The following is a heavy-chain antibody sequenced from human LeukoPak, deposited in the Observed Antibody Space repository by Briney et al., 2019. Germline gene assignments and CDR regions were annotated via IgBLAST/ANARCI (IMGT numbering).Heavy chain of an antibody. CDR1: GFTFSSYA. V-gene: IGHV3-23*01. Sequence: GGSLRLSCAASGFTFSSYAMSWVRQAPGKGLEWVSVISGSDGSTYSADSVKGRFTISRDNSKNTLFLQMNSLRAEDTAVYYCAKGGTGWYLGYFDYWGLGTLVTVSS. CDR2: ISGSDGST. D-gene: IGHD6-19*01. J-gene: IGHJ4*02. CDR3: AKGGTGWYLGYFDY.